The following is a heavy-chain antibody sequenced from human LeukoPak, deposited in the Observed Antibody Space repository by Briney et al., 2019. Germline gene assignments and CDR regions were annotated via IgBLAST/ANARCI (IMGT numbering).Heavy chain of an antibody. J-gene: IGHJ4*02. Sequence: ASVKVSCKASGGTFSSYGISWVRQAPGQGLEWMGWISAYNGNTNYAQKLQGRVTMTTDTSTSTAYMELRSLRSDDTAVYYCARVNRGGSQTRLDYWGQGTLVTVSS. CDR2: ISAYNGNT. D-gene: IGHD1-26*01. CDR3: ARVNRGGSQTRLDY. CDR1: GGTFSSYG. V-gene: IGHV1-18*01.